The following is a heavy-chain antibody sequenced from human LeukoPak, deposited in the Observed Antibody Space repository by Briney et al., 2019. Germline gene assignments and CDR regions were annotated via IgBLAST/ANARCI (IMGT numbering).Heavy chain of an antibody. CDR2: IWYDGKNK. CDR1: GFNFTGYG. V-gene: IGHV3-33*01. CDR3: ARVSESGNSDY. J-gene: IGHJ4*02. Sequence: EGSLRLSCAASGFNFTGYGIHWVRQVPGKGLDWVAVIWYDGKNKHYADSVKGRFTISRDTSKNTVYLQMNSLRAEDTAVYYCARVSESGNSDYWGQGTLVTVSS. D-gene: IGHD4-23*01.